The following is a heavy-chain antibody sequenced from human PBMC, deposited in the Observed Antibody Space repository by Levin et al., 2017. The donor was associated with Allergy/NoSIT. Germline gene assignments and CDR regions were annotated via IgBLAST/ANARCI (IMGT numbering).Heavy chain of an antibody. CDR3: AREVSSNRGGKGYFDY. D-gene: IGHD3-16*01. CDR1: GYTFDDYA. V-gene: IGHV3-9*01. CDR2: IDRNSGTI. J-gene: IGHJ4*02. Sequence: GGSLRLSCAASGYTFDDYAMHWVRQAPGKGLEWVSGIDRNSGTIGYADSVKGRFTISRDNAKNSLYLQMNSLTVEDTALYYCAREVSSNRGGKGYFDYWGQGSLVTVSP.